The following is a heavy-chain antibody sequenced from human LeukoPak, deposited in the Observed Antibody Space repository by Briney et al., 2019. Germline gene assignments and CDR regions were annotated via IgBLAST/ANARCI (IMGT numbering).Heavy chain of an antibody. V-gene: IGHV4-39*01. Sequence: SETLSLTCTVSGGSISSSSYYWGWIRQPPGQGLEWIGSIYYSVITYYNPALKGRVTISVDTSTNQFSRELSSVTAADTAVYYCARHMKVGAVAPSYVYWGQGTLVTVSS. CDR3: ARHMKVGAVAPSYVY. CDR1: GGSISSSSYY. D-gene: IGHD6-19*01. J-gene: IGHJ4*02. CDR2: IYYSVIT.